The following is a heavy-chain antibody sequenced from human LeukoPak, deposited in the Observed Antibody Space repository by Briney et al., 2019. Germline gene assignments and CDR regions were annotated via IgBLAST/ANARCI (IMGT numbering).Heavy chain of an antibody. J-gene: IGHJ4*02. CDR1: GGSLSDYY. Sequence: SETLSLTCAVYGGSLSDYYWSWIRQPPGKGLEWIGEINHSGSTNYNPSLKSRVTISVDTSKNQFSLRLSSVTAADTALYYCARDGTGTTRDYWGQGMLVTVSS. CDR3: ARDGTGTTRDY. V-gene: IGHV4-34*01. D-gene: IGHD1/OR15-1a*01. CDR2: INHSGST.